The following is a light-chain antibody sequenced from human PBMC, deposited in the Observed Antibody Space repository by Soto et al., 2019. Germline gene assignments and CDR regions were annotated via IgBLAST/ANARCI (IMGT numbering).Light chain of an antibody. Sequence: DIQMTQSPSSLSASIGDRVTITCRASQSVTSNLNWYQQKFGETPKLLMYAASNLQGGVPSRFSGSGSGTDFTLTISSLQPEDFATYYCLQKYFYPFTFGPGTKVDIK. V-gene: IGKV1-39*01. J-gene: IGKJ3*01. CDR1: QSVTSN. CDR3: LQKYFYPFT. CDR2: AAS.